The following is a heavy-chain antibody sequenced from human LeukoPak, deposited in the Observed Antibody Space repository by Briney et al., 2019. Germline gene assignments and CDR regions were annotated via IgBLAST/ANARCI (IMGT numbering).Heavy chain of an antibody. D-gene: IGHD2-8*02. J-gene: IGHJ4*02. CDR2: IYSGGDV. V-gene: IGHV3-53*05. Sequence: GGSLRLSCACSGFIVSSSHMSWVRQAPGKGLEWVSAIYSGGDVYYADSVKGRFTISRDDSKKTLSVQMNSLRVEDTAVYYCVRETTGHFDSWGQGTLVTVSS. CDR1: GFIVSSSH. CDR3: VRETTGHFDS.